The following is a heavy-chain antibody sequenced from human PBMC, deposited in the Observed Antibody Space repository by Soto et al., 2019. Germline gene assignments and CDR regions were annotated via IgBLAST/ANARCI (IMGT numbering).Heavy chain of an antibody. J-gene: IGHJ4*02. D-gene: IGHD5-12*01. Sequence: QVQLVQSGAEVKKPGSSVKVSCKASGGTFSSYTISWVRQAPGQGLEWMGRIIPILGIANYAQKFQGRVTITADNSTSTAYMELSILRSEDTAVYYCAREEYSGYDQRFAIDYWGQGTLVTVSS. V-gene: IGHV1-69*08. CDR2: IIPILGIA. CDR3: AREEYSGYDQRFAIDY. CDR1: GGTFSSYT.